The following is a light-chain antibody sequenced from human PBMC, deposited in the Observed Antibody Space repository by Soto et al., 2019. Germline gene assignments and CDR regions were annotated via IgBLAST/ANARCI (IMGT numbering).Light chain of an antibody. CDR1: QSVSSSY. Sequence: EIVLTQSPGTLSLSPGERATLSCRASQSVSSSYLAWYQQKPGQAPRILIYGASNRATGIPDRFSGSGSGTDFTLTISRLEPEDFAVYYCQQFDPSPPMYTFGQGTKLEIK. V-gene: IGKV3-20*01. J-gene: IGKJ2*01. CDR2: GAS. CDR3: QQFDPSPPMYT.